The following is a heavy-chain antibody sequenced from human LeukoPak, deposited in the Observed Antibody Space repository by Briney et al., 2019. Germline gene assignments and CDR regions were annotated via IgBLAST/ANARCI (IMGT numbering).Heavy chain of an antibody. Sequence: ASVKVSCKASGYTFTSYDINWVRQATGQGLEWMGWMNPNSGNTGYAQKFQGRVTMTRNTSISTAYMELSSLRSEDSAVYYCARGITIIRGIIIVWFDPWGQGTLVTVSS. D-gene: IGHD3-10*01. CDR1: GYTFTSYD. J-gene: IGHJ5*02. V-gene: IGHV1-8*01. CDR2: MNPNSGNT. CDR3: ARGITIIRGIIIVWFDP.